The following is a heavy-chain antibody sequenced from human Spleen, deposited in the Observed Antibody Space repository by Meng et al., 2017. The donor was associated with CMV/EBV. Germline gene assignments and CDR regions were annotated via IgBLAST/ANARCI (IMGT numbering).Heavy chain of an antibody. CDR1: GRSVSSGSYY. J-gene: IGHJ4*02. Sequence: VSGRSVSSGSYYWSWIRQPPGKGLEWIGYIYYSGSTNYNPSLKSRVTISVDTSKNQFSLKLSSVTAADTAVYYCARVFTVTRGFDYWGQGTLVTVSS. CDR2: IYYSGST. CDR3: ARVFTVTRGFDY. D-gene: IGHD4-11*01. V-gene: IGHV4-61*01.